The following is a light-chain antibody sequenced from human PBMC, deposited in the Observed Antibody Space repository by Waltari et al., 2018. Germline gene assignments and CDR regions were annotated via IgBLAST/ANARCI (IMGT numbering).Light chain of an antibody. Sequence: DVVMTQTPLSLSVTPGQPASISCKSSQSLLHSDGKTYLSWYLQKPGQPPQLLISEVSNRVSGVPDRSSGSGSGTDFTLKISRVEAEDVGVYYCMQIKQLPPWTFGQGTKVEIK. J-gene: IGKJ1*01. CDR3: MQIKQLPPWT. V-gene: IGKV2D-29*01. CDR1: QSLLHSDGKTY. CDR2: EVS.